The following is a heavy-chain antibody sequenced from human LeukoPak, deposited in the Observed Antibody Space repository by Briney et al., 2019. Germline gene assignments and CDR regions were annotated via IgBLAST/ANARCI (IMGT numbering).Heavy chain of an antibody. CDR2: ISSSSSYI. J-gene: IGHJ4*02. V-gene: IGHV3-21*01. D-gene: IGHD3-3*01. Sequence: GGSLRLSCAASGFTFSTYSMNWVRQAPGKGLEWVSSISSSSSYIYYADSVKGRFTISRDIAKNTLYLQMNSLRAEDTGVYYCAKDHYWSIDYWGRGTLVTVSS. CDR1: GFTFSTYS. CDR3: AKDHYWSIDY.